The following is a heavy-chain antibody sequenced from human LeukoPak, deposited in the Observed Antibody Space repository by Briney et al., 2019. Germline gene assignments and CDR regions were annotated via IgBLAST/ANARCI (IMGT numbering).Heavy chain of an antibody. J-gene: IGHJ6*03. Sequence: WASVKVSCKASGYTFTGYYMHWVRQAPGQGLEWMGWINPNSGGTNYAQKFQGRVTMTRDTSISTAYMELSRLRSDDTAVYYCARRGVVPAAMFYYYYYMDVWGKGTTATISS. V-gene: IGHV1-2*02. CDR1: GYTFTGYY. CDR3: ARRGVVPAAMFYYYYYMDV. D-gene: IGHD2-2*01. CDR2: INPNSGGT.